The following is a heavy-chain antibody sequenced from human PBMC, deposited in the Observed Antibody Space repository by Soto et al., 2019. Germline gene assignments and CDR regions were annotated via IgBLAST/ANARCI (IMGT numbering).Heavy chain of an antibody. CDR2: VSGSGNTQ. CDR3: ARDPKSGNQKLYFDY. CDR1: GFSFRSYS. D-gene: IGHD1-26*01. Sequence: PGGSLRLSCVASGFSFRSYSMNWVRQAPGKGPEWVAYVSGSGNTQYYADSVKGRFTISRDNAMQSLYLQLNSLRDEDTAVYYCARDPKSGNQKLYFDYWGQGALVNVSS. J-gene: IGHJ4*02. V-gene: IGHV3-48*02.